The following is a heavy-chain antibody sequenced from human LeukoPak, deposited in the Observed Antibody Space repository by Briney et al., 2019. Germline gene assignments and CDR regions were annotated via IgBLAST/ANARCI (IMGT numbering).Heavy chain of an antibody. CDR2: ISWDSGAE. Sequence: GGSLRLSCAASGFSFDDYAMHWVRQVPGKGLEWVSGISWDSGAEGYADSVKGRSTISRDNAKNSLFLQMNSLRREDTAIYYCVKDIWGTYRSSHFDYWGQGTLVTVSS. CDR1: GFSFDDYA. D-gene: IGHD3-16*01. V-gene: IGHV3-9*01. CDR3: VKDIWGTYRSSHFDY. J-gene: IGHJ4*02.